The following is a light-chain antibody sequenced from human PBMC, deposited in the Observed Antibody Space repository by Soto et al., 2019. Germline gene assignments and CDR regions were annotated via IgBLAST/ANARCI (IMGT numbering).Light chain of an antibody. Sequence: QPVLTQPPSVSGAPGQSVTISCTGSSSNIGAGYDVHWYQQLPGTAPKLLIYGNSNRPSGVPDRFSGSKSGTSASLAITGLQAEDEADYYCQSYDSSLSGDVVFGGGTKLTVL. CDR1: SSNIGAGYD. CDR2: GNS. CDR3: QSYDSSLSGDVV. J-gene: IGLJ2*01. V-gene: IGLV1-40*01.